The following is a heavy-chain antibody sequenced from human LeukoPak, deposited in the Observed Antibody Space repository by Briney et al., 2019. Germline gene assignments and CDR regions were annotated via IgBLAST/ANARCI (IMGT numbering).Heavy chain of an antibody. Sequence: KPGGSLRLSCAASGFTFTNAWMSWVRQAPGKGLEWVGRIKSKTEGGTTDYAAPVEGRFTISRDDSKKTLFLQMNSLKSEDTAVYYCTPQYTSGWYGPFDYWGQGTLVTVSS. D-gene: IGHD6-19*01. CDR1: GFTFTNAW. V-gene: IGHV3-15*01. CDR2: IKSKTEGGTT. CDR3: TPQYTSGWYGPFDY. J-gene: IGHJ4*02.